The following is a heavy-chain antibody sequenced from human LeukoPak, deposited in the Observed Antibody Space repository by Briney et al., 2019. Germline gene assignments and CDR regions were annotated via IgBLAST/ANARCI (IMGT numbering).Heavy chain of an antibody. Sequence: SETLSLTCTVSGGSIGSYYWSWIRQPAGKGLEWIGRIYTSGSTNYNPSLKSRVTMSVDTSKNQFSLKLSSVTAADTAVYYCARENYGMVITTAYDYWGQGTLVTVSS. J-gene: IGHJ4*02. CDR3: ARENYGMVITTAYDY. CDR1: GGSIGSYY. V-gene: IGHV4-4*07. D-gene: IGHD3-22*01. CDR2: IYTSGST.